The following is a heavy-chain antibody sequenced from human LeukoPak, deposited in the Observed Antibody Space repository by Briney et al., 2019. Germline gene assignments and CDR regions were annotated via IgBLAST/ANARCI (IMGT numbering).Heavy chain of an antibody. CDR2: INPNSGGT. D-gene: IGHD6-19*01. CDR1: GYTFTGYY. CDR3: ARDRRPGYSSGWWFDP. V-gene: IGHV1-2*06. Sequence: GASVKVSCKASGYTFTGYYMHWVRQAPGQGLEWMGRINPNSGGTNYAQKFQGRVTMTRDTSISTAYMELSRLRSDDTAVYYCARDRRPGYSSGWWFDPWGQGTLVTVSS. J-gene: IGHJ5*02.